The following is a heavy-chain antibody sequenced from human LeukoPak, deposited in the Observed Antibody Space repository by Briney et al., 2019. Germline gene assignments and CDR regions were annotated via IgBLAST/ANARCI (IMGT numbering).Heavy chain of an antibody. D-gene: IGHD3-22*01. V-gene: IGHV1-18*01. CDR1: GYTFTDFG. Sequence: ASVKVSCKTSGYTFTDFGINWVRQAPGRGLEWMGRFTTYNGNTNYAQKFQGRVTMTTDTSTTTAYLEVTSLRSDDTAVYYCARDSSGFYYVHWGQGTLVTVSS. J-gene: IGHJ4*02. CDR2: FTTYNGNT. CDR3: ARDSSGFYYVH.